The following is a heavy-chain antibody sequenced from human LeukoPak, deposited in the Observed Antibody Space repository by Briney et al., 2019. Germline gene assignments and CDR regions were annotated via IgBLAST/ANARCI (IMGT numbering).Heavy chain of an antibody. CDR2: ISDTGGNT. CDR1: GFTFSNYA. D-gene: IGHD5-18*01. J-gene: IGHJ4*02. V-gene: IGHV3-23*01. Sequence: GGSLRLSCAASGFTFSNYAMSWVRQAPGKGLEWVSGISDTGGNTYYADSVKGRFTISRDNSKNTLYLQMNSLRAEDTAVYYCAKYPVYSYGKGPFDYWGQGTLVTVSS. CDR3: AKYPVYSYGKGPFDY.